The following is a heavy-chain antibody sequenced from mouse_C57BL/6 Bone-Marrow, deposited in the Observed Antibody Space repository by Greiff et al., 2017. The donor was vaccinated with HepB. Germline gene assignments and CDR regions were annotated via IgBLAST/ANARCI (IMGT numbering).Heavy chain of an antibody. CDR3: AKAGSYYYGSSSYAMDY. CDR2: IYPGDGDT. V-gene: IGHV1-80*01. J-gene: IGHJ4*01. D-gene: IGHD1-1*01. CDR1: GYAFSSYW. Sequence: QVQLKESGAELVKPGASVKISCKASGYAFSSYWMNWVKQRPGKGLEWIGQIYPGDGDTNYNGKFKGKATLTADKSSSTAYMQLSSLTSEDSAVYFCAKAGSYYYGSSSYAMDYWGQGTSVTVSS.